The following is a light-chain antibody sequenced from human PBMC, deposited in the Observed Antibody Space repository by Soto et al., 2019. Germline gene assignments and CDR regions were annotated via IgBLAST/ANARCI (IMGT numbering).Light chain of an antibody. Sequence: EIVLTQSPATLSLSPGDRAVLSCRASQSVSRSLTWYQHKPGQAPRLLIYDASTRATGIPRRFSGSGSGTDFTLTISSLEPEDLAVYYCQQRSNRFGGGTKVEIK. CDR1: QSVSRS. CDR3: QQRSNR. CDR2: DAS. V-gene: IGKV3-11*01. J-gene: IGKJ4*01.